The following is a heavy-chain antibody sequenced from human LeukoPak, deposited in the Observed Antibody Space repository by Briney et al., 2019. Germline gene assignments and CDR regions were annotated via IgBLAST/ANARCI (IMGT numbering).Heavy chain of an antibody. V-gene: IGHV4-61*01. J-gene: IGHJ3*02. CDR2: IYYSGST. Sequence: MPSQTLSLTCTVSGGSISSGSYYWSWIRQPPGKGLEWIGYIYYSGSTNYNPSLKSRVTISVDTSKNQFSLKLSSVTAADTAVYYRARVSSGVLLYAFDIWGQGTMVTVSS. D-gene: IGHD6-19*01. CDR3: ARVSSGVLLYAFDI. CDR1: GGSISSGSYY.